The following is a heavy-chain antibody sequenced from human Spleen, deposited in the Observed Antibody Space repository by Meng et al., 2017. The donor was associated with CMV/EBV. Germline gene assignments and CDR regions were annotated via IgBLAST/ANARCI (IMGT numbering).Heavy chain of an antibody. D-gene: IGHD3-16*02. CDR1: GFTFSNYA. CDR2: ISYDGSNK. V-gene: IGHV3-30-3*01. Sequence: GGSLRLSCAASGFTFSNYAMHWVRQAPGKGLEWVAIISYDGSNKYYPDSVKGRFTISRDNAKNSLYLQMNSLRAEDTAVYYCARDNIVSHGGYYYYYGMDVWGQGTTVTVSS. J-gene: IGHJ6*02. CDR3: ARDNIVSHGGYYYYYGMDV.